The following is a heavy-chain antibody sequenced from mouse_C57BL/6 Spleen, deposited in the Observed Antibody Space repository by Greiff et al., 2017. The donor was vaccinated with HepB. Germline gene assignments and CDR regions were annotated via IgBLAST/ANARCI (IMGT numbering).Heavy chain of an antibody. CDR1: GYTFTSYW. J-gene: IGHJ2*01. CDR2: INPSSGYT. CDR3: ATITTVVEYCFDY. Sequence: VQLQQSGAELAKPGASVKLSCKASGYTFTSYWMHWVKQRPGQGLEWIGYINPSSGYTKYNQKFKDKATLTADKSSSTAYMQLSSLTYGDSAVNYGATITTVVEYCFDYWGQGTTLTVSS. D-gene: IGHD1-1*01. V-gene: IGHV1-7*01.